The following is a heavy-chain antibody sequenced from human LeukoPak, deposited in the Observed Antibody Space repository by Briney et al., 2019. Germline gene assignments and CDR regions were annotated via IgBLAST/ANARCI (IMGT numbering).Heavy chain of an antibody. Sequence: GESLKISCKGSGYSFTSYWIGWVRQMPGKGLEWMGIIYPGDSDTRYSPSLQGQVTISADKSISTAYLQWSSLKASDTAMYYCARHRYCSSPTCSYYYYYMDVWGKGTTVTVSS. CDR1: GYSFTSYW. CDR3: ARHRYCSSPTCSYYYYYMDV. D-gene: IGHD2-2*01. J-gene: IGHJ6*03. CDR2: IYPGDSDT. V-gene: IGHV5-51*01.